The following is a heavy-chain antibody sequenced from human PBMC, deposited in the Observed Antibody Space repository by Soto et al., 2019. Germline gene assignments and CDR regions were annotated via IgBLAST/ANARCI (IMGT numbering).Heavy chain of an antibody. Sequence: QVQLVESGGGMVQPGRSLRLSCAASGFTFSNYGMHWVRQSPGKGLEWVAVIWYDGSHKYYGDSVKGRFTISRDYSKNMLFLQMNSLRAEDTALYYCARDSDYGSNSGWLDPWGQGTLVTVSS. J-gene: IGHJ5*02. CDR2: IWYDGSHK. V-gene: IGHV3-33*01. CDR3: ARDSDYGSNSGWLDP. CDR1: GFTFSNYG. D-gene: IGHD4-17*01.